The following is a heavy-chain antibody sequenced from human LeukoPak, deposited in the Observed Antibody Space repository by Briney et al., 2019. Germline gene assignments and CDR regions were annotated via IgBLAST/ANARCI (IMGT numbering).Heavy chain of an antibody. CDR2: IIPILGIA. D-gene: IGHD2-21*02. J-gene: IGHJ4*02. CDR1: GGTFSSYA. V-gene: IGHV1-69*04. Sequence: PVASVKVSCKASGGTFSSYAISWVRQAPGQGLEWMGRIIPILGIANYAQKFQGRVTITADKSTSTAYMELSSLRSEDTAVYYCARDSRMTSLDYWGQGTLVTVSP. CDR3: ARDSRMTSLDY.